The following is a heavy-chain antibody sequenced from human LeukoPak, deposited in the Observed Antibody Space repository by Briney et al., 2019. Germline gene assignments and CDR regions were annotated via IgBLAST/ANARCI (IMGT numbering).Heavy chain of an antibody. CDR1: GFTFSSYS. CDR3: ARGAYYDILTGFDY. D-gene: IGHD3-9*01. J-gene: IGHJ4*02. CDR2: IISSSSYI. Sequence: GGSLRLSCAASGFTFSSYSMNWVRQAPGKGLEWVSSIISSSSYIYYADSVKGRFTISRDNAKNSLYLQMNSLRAEDTAVYYCARGAYYDILTGFDYWGQGTLVTVSS. V-gene: IGHV3-21*01.